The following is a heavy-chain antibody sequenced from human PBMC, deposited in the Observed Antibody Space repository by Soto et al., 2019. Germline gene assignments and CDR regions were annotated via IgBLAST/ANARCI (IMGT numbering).Heavy chain of an antibody. CDR2: IYYSGST. V-gene: IGHV4-59*12. J-gene: IGHJ6*02. CDR1: AGSMTSIN. D-gene: IGHD3-9*01. CDR3: AREDDILTGYYNGMDV. Sequence: TLSLTCTASAGSMTSINWSWIRQHPGKGLEWIGYIYYSGSTYYNPSLKSRVTISVDTSKNQFSLKLSSVTAADTAVYYCAREDDILTGYYNGMDVWGQGPTVT.